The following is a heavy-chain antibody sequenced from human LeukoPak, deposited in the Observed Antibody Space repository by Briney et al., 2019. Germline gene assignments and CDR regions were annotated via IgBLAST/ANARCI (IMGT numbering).Heavy chain of an antibody. D-gene: IGHD2-2*01. CDR3: ATDVPAVTIFGY. J-gene: IGHJ4*02. Sequence: PGGSLRLSCAASGFTFSSYGMSWVRQAPGRGLEWLSTISGSGVTTYYADSVKGRFTISRDNAKNTLYLQMNSLRAEDTAVYYCATDVPAVTIFGYWGQGTLVTVSS. CDR2: ISGSGVTT. V-gene: IGHV3-23*01. CDR1: GFTFSSYG.